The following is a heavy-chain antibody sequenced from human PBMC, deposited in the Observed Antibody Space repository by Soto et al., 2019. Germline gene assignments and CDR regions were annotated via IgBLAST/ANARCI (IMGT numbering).Heavy chain of an antibody. CDR3: AKTWFGSITTDY. CDR2: ITNSGDST. D-gene: IGHD3-10*01. Sequence: EVRLLESGGGLVQPGGSLRLACAASGFTFSTYALSCVRQAPGKGLEWVSAITNSGDSTYYADSVKGRFTISRDNSKNTLYLQMSSLRAEDTAVYYCAKTWFGSITTDYWGQGTLVTVSS. CDR1: GFTFSTYA. V-gene: IGHV3-23*01. J-gene: IGHJ4*02.